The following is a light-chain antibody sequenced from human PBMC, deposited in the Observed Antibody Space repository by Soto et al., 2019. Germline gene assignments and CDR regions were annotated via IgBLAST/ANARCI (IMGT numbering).Light chain of an antibody. Sequence: EIVMTQSPATLSLSPGQWATLSCRASQSVRSNLAWYQQRPGQAPRLLIYAASTRATGIPARFSDSGSGTDFTLTISRLEPEDFAVYYCHQYNSYSEAFGQGTKVDI. V-gene: IGKV3-15*01. J-gene: IGKJ1*01. CDR3: HQYNSYSEA. CDR1: QSVRSN. CDR2: AAS.